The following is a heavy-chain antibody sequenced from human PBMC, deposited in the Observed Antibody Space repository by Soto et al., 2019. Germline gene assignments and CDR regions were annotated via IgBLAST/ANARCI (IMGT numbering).Heavy chain of an antibody. Sequence: QVQLVQSGAEVKKPGSSVKVSCKASGGTFSSYTISWVRQAPGQGLEWMGRIIPILGIANYAQKFQGRVTITADQSTSTAYMELSSLRSEDTAVYYCARSEGTVTTFDYWGQGTLVTVSS. CDR3: ARSEGTVTTFDY. CDR2: IIPILGIA. V-gene: IGHV1-69*02. D-gene: IGHD4-17*01. J-gene: IGHJ4*02. CDR1: GGTFSSYT.